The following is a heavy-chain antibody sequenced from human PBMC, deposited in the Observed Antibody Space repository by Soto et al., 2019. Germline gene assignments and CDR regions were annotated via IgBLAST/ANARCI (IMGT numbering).Heavy chain of an antibody. Sequence: SETLSLTCTVSGGSISSYYWSWIRQPAGKGLEWIGRIYTSGSTNYNPSLKSRVTMSVDTSRNQFSLKLSSVTAADTAVYYCARDRYCTNGVCHGGDAFDIWGQGTMVTVSS. CDR3: ARDRYCTNGVCHGGDAFDI. CDR2: IYTSGST. D-gene: IGHD2-8*01. V-gene: IGHV4-4*07. CDR1: GGSISSYY. J-gene: IGHJ3*02.